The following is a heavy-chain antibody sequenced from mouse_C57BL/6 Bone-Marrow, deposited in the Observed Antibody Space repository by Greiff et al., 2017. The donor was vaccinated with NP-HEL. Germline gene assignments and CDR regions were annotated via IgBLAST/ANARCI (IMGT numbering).Heavy chain of an antibody. Sequence: EVKLMESGGGLVQPGGSMKLSCAASGFTFSDAWMDWVRQSPEKGLEWVAEIRNKANNHATYYAESVKGRFTISRDDSKSSVYLQMNSLRAEDTGIYYCTRTVVAYYAMDYWGQGTSVTVSS. D-gene: IGHD1-1*01. V-gene: IGHV6-6*01. CDR2: IRNKANNHAT. J-gene: IGHJ4*01. CDR1: GFTFSDAW. CDR3: TRTVVAYYAMDY.